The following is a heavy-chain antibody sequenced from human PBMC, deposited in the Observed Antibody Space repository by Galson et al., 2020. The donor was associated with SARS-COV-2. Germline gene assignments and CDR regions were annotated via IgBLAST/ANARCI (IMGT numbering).Heavy chain of an antibody. CDR3: ARTTSSGWCFDS. D-gene: IGHD6-19*01. Sequence: SGHTLVKPTQPLTLTCTFSGFSLTTNGLCVSWIRQPPGKALEWLARIDWDDDKFYSTSLQTRLAISKDTSKNQVVLTMTNVDPIDTGTYYCARTTSSGWCFDSWGQGTLVTVSS. CDR2: IDWDDDK. V-gene: IGHV2-70*17. CDR1: GFSLTTNGLC. J-gene: IGHJ4*02.